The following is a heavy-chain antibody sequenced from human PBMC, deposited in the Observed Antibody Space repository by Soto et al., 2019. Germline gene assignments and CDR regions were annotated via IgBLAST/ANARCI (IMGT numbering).Heavy chain of an antibody. D-gene: IGHD2-15*01. Sequence: PSETLSLTCTVSGGSISSGDYYWSWIRQPPGKGLEWIGYIYYSGSTYYNPSLKSRVTISVDTSKNQFSLKLSSVTAADTAVYYCARVSLGYCSGGSCLNWFDPWGQGTLVTVSS. V-gene: IGHV4-30-4*01. CDR2: IYYSGST. CDR1: GGSISSGDYY. J-gene: IGHJ5*02. CDR3: ARVSLGYCSGGSCLNWFDP.